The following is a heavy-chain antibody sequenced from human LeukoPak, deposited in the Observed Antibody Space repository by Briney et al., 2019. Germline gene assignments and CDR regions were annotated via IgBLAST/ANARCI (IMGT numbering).Heavy chain of an antibody. V-gene: IGHV1-46*01. CDR1: GYTFTSYY. CDR2: INPRGGST. J-gene: IGHJ4*02. Sequence: GASVKVSCKASGYTFTSYYMHWVRQAPGQGLEWMGIINPRGGSTSYAQKFQGRVTMTRDMSTSTVYMELSSLRSEDTAVYYCARDSFPVLRFLVGFDYWGQGTLVTVSS. CDR3: ARDSFPVLRFLVGFDY. D-gene: IGHD3-3*01.